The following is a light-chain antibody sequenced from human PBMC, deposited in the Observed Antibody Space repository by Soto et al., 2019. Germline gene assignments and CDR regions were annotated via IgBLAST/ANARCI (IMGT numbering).Light chain of an antibody. CDR1: QIVSTNF. Sequence: EIVLTQSPGTLSLSPGERATLSCRASQIVSTNFLAWYQQKPGQAPRLLIYGASTRATGIPDRFRGSGSGTDFTLTISRREPEDFALYYCQQHGDSPFTLGPGTKVDIK. CDR2: GAS. J-gene: IGKJ3*01. V-gene: IGKV3-20*01. CDR3: QQHGDSPFT.